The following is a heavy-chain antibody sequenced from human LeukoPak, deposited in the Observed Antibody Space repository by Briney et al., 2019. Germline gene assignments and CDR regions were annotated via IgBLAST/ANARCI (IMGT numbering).Heavy chain of an antibody. D-gene: IGHD2-2*01. CDR2: IPYEGINK. V-gene: IGHV3-30*02. CDR1: GFTFSSYG. J-gene: IGHJ4*02. CDR3: ATDRIGYQLSDY. Sequence: PGGSLRLSCAASGFTFSSYGMHWVRQAPGKGLEWVAFIPYEGINKYYTDSVKGRFTISRDNSKGTLYLQMNSLRAEDTAVYYCATDRIGYQLSDYWGQGTLVTVSS.